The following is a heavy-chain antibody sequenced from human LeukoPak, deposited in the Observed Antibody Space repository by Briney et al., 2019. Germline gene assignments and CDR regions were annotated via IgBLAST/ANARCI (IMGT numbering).Heavy chain of an antibody. J-gene: IGHJ4*02. Sequence: GGSLRLSCAASGFTFSSYAMHWVRQAPGKGLEWVAVISYDGSNKYYADSVKGRFTICRDNSKNTLYLQMSSLRAEDTAVYYCARPGESGSFVYWGQGTLVTVSS. CDR1: GFTFSSYA. CDR2: ISYDGSNK. CDR3: ARPGESGSFVY. V-gene: IGHV3-30*04. D-gene: IGHD3-10*01.